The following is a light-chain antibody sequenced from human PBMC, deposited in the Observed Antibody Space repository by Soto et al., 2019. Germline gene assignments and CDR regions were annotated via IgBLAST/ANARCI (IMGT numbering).Light chain of an antibody. J-gene: IGLJ2*01. CDR1: SSDVGSYNL. CDR3: ASYAGSTTYVI. CDR2: EVT. Sequence: QSVLTQPASVSGSPGQSITISCTGTSSDVGSYNLVSWYQQRPGKAPKLMIYEVTKRPSGVSTRFSGSKSGNTASLTISGLQAEDDGDYYCASYAGSTTYVIFGGGTKLTVL. V-gene: IGLV2-23*02.